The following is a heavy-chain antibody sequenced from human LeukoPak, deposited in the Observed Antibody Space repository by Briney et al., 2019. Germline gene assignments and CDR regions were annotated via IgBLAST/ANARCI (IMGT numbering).Heavy chain of an antibody. D-gene: IGHD3-10*01. Sequence: ASVKVSCKASGYTFTSYYMHWVRQAPGQGLEWMGIINPSGGGTSYAQKFQGRVTMTRDTSTSTVYMELSSLRSEDTAVYYCAREIAMVRGVPQPFYYYGMDVWGQGTTVTVSS. V-gene: IGHV1-46*01. CDR1: GYTFTSYY. CDR3: AREIAMVRGVPQPFYYYGMDV. CDR2: INPSGGGT. J-gene: IGHJ6*02.